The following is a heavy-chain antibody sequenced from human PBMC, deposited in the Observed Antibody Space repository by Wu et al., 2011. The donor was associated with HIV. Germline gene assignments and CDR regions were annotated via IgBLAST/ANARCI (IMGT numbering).Heavy chain of an antibody. Sequence: QVQLVQSGAEVKKPGASVKVSCKASGYTFSSYGISWVRQAPGQGLEWMGWISAYNGDTNYAQKLQGRVTMTTDTSTSTAYMELSSLRSEDTAVYYCARDRRGDVDTAMVTRELDYWGQGTLVTVSS. J-gene: IGHJ4*02. V-gene: IGHV1-18*01. CDR3: ARDRRGDVDTAMVTRELDY. D-gene: IGHD5-18*01. CDR1: GYTFSSYG. CDR2: ISAYNGDT.